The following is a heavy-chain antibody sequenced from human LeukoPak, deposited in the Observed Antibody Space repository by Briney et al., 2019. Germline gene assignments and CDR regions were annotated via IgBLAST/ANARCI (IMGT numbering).Heavy chain of an antibody. CDR1: GFTFSRYA. CDR3: ARVGVGSYNWFDP. D-gene: IGHD2-15*01. CDR2: ISYDGTAK. J-gene: IGHJ5*02. Sequence: GGSLRLSCAASGFTFSRYAMHWVRQAPGKGLEWVAVISYDGTAKFYADSVKGRFTISRDNAENTLHLQMNSLRAEDTAVYYCARVGVGSYNWFDPWGQGTMVTVSS. V-gene: IGHV3-30-3*01.